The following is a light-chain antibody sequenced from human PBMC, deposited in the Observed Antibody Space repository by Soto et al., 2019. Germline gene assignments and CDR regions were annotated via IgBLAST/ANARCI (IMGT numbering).Light chain of an antibody. Sequence: EIVLTQSPATLSLSPGERATLSCGASQSVTTHLAWYQQKPGQAPRLLIYGASSRATGIPDRFSGSGSGTDFTLTISGLEPEDSAAYYCQRHGATFGQGTKVDIK. CDR1: QSVTTH. V-gene: IGKV3-20*01. CDR3: QRHGAT. CDR2: GAS. J-gene: IGKJ1*01.